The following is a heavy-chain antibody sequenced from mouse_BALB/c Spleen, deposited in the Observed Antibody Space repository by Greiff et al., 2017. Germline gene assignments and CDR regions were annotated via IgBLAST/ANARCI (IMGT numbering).Heavy chain of an antibody. J-gene: IGHJ2*01. V-gene: IGHV14-4*02. CDR3: SYGNWFDD. D-gene: IGHD2-1*01. CDR2: IDPENGDT. CDR1: GFNIKDYY. Sequence: VQLQQSGAELVRSGASVKLSCTASGFNIKDYYMHWVKQRPEQGLEWIGWIDPENGDTEYAPKFQGKATMTADTSSNTAYLQLSSLTSEDTAVYYCSYGNWFDDWGQGTTLTVSS.